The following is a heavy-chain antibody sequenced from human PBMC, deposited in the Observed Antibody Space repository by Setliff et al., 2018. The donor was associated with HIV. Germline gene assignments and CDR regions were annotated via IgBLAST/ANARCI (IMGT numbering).Heavy chain of an antibody. Sequence: SETLSLTCNVSGGSISTSSYYWGWIRQPPGKGLEWIGSLHYSASTSYNPSLRSRVTISVDTSKNQFSLKLTSVTAADTAVYYCARPLTTSYNFWGDAFDIWGQGTMVTVSS. CDR3: ARPLTTSYNFWGDAFDI. CDR2: LHYSAST. CDR1: GGSISTSSYY. V-gene: IGHV4-39*01. D-gene: IGHD3-3*01. J-gene: IGHJ3*02.